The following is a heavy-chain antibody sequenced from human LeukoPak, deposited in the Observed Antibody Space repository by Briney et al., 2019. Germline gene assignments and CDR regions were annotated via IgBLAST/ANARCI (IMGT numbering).Heavy chain of an antibody. J-gene: IGHJ5*02. D-gene: IGHD5-18*01. CDR2: IHYSGST. Sequence: SEPLSLPFPVSGGSIRSYFWSWIRQPPGKGLEWIGYIHYSGSTNYDPSLKSRVTISLDTARSQVSLKLFSVTAADTAVYYCARDLRYTTDLRSAWFDPWGQGTLVTVSS. V-gene: IGHV4-59*01. CDR1: GGSIRSYF. CDR3: ARDLRYTTDLRSAWFDP.